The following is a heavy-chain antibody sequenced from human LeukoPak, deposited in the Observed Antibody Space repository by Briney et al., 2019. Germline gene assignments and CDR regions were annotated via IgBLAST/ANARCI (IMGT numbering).Heavy chain of an antibody. CDR3: ARSGIFWFDP. D-gene: IGHD3-9*01. V-gene: IGHV4-59*01. Sequence: SSGTLSLTCTVSGGSISSYYWSWIRQPPGKGLEWIGYIYYSGSTNYNPSLKSRVTISVDTSKNQFSLKLSSVTAADTAVYYCARSGIFWFDPWGQGTLVTVSS. CDR1: GGSISSYY. J-gene: IGHJ5*02. CDR2: IYYSGST.